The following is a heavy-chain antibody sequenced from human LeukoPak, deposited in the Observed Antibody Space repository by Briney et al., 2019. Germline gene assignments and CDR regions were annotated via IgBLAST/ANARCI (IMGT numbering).Heavy chain of an antibody. CDR1: GGSFSGYY. CDR2: INHSGST. J-gene: IGHJ5*02. V-gene: IGHV4-34*01. Sequence: SETLSLTCAVYGGSFSGYYWSWIRQPPGKGLEWIGEINHSGSTNYNPPLKSRVTISVDTSKNQFSLKLSSVTAADTAVYYCARARGDLWGQGTLVTVSS. CDR3: ARARGDL.